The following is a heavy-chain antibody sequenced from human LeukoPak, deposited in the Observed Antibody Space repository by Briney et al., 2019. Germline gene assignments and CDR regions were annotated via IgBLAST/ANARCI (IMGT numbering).Heavy chain of an antibody. D-gene: IGHD2-21*01. J-gene: IGHJ4*02. CDR2: INYRGST. Sequence: SDTLSLTCAIYSESFSGYFWSWIRQPPGKGLEGIGEINYRGSTNYNPSLKSRVTISVDPSKNQFSQKLSYVTAARPALFYLSRHRRRCGGDCYFSFDYWGQGTLVTVSS. V-gene: IGHV4-34*01. CDR1: SESFSGYF. CDR3: SRHRRRCGGDCYFSFDY.